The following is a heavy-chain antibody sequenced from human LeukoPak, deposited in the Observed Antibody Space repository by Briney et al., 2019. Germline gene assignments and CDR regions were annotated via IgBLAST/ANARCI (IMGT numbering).Heavy chain of an antibody. V-gene: IGHV3-13*01. CDR1: GFTFSSYD. CDR2: IGTAGDT. Sequence: GGSLRLSCAASGFTFSSYDMHWVRHATGKGLEWVSVIGTAGDTYYLGSVKGRFTISRENAKNSLYLQMNSLRAEDTAVYYCARGKHYSDTSGYQHFDYWGQGALVTVSS. CDR3: ARGKHYSDTSGYQHFDY. D-gene: IGHD3-22*01. J-gene: IGHJ4*02.